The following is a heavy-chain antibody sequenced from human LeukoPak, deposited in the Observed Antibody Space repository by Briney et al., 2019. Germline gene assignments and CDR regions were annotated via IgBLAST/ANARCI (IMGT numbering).Heavy chain of an antibody. CDR3: ARDPRYSYGPFDAFDI. V-gene: IGHV3-53*01. CDR2: IYSGGST. J-gene: IGHJ3*02. Sequence: GGSLRLSCAASGFAVSSNYMSWVRQAPGKGLEWVSVIYSGGSTYYADSVKGRFTISRDNSKNTLYLQMNSLRAEDTALYYYARDPRYSYGPFDAFDIWGQGTMVTVSS. CDR1: GFAVSSNY. D-gene: IGHD5-18*01.